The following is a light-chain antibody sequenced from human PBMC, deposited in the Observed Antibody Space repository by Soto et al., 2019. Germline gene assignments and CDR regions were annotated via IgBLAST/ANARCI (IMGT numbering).Light chain of an antibody. Sequence: EIVLTQSPDTLSLSPGERATLSCRASQSVSSSLAGYQQKPGQAPKLLIYAASNQASGIPARFSGSGSGTDFNLTISRLEPEDFAVYYCQKRNNWPPEVPFGAGTKVDIK. CDR3: QKRNNWPPEVP. CDR2: AAS. CDR1: QSVSSS. J-gene: IGKJ3*01. V-gene: IGKV3-11*01.